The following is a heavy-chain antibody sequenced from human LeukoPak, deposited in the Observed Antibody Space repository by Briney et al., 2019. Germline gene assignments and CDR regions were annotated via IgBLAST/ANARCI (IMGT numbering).Heavy chain of an antibody. D-gene: IGHD3-10*01. J-gene: IGHJ4*02. V-gene: IGHV4-59*01. CDR2: IYYSGST. CDR3: ATRKYYYGSGRHPSPFDY. Sequence: PSETLSLTCTVSGGSISSYYWSWIRQPPGKGLEWIGYIYYSGSTNYNPSLKSRVTISVDTSKNQFSLKLSSVTAADTAVYYCATRKYYYGSGRHPSPFDYWGQGTLVTVSS. CDR1: GGSISSYY.